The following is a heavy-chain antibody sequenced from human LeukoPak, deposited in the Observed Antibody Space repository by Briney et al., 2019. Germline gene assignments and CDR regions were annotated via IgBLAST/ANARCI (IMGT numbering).Heavy chain of an antibody. V-gene: IGHV4-59*01. CDR2: IYYSGST. D-gene: IGHD3-22*01. CDR1: GGSISSYY. J-gene: IGHJ4*02. Sequence: SETLSLTCTVSGGSISSYYWSWIRQPPGKGLEWIGYIYYSGSTNYNPSLKSRVTISVDTSKNQFSLKLSSVTAADTAVYYCARGYYDSSGYRFDYWGQGTLVTVSS. CDR3: ARGYYDSSGYRFDY.